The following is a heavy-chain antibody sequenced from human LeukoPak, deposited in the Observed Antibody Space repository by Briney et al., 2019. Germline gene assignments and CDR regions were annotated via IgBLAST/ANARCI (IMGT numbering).Heavy chain of an antibody. CDR3: AREKVVVVAATYSAFDI. Sequence: GGSLRLSCAASGLTFSDYYMSWIRQAPGKGLEWVSYISSSGSTIYYADSVKGRFTISRDNAKNSLYLQMNSLRAEDTAVYYCAREKVVVVAATYSAFDIWGQGTMVTVSS. CDR1: GLTFSDYY. V-gene: IGHV3-11*04. D-gene: IGHD2-15*01. CDR2: ISSSGSTI. J-gene: IGHJ3*02.